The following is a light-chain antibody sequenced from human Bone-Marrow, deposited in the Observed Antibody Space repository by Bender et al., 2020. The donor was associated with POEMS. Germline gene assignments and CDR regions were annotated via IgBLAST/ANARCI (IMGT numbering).Light chain of an antibody. CDR3: QAWDPYSVV. V-gene: IGLV3-1*01. CDR1: DLGDKY. J-gene: IGLJ2*01. CDR2: QDT. Sequence: SYEVTQPPSVSVSPGQTASITCSGDDLGDKYVAWYQQKPGQSPVLGIYQDTKRPSGIPERFSGSNSGNTATLTISGTQALDDDYYYCQAWDPYSVVFGGGTKLTVL.